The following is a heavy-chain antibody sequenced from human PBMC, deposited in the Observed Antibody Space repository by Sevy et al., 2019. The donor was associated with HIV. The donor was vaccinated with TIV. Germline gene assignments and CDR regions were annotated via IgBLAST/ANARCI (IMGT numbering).Heavy chain of an antibody. D-gene: IGHD2-15*01. CDR1: GFTFGDYA. CDR2: IRSKAYGGTT. CDR3: TSYSTHEDWFDP. Sequence: GGSLRLSCTASGFTFGDYAMSWFRQAPGKELEWVGFIRSKAYGGTTEYAASVKGRFTISRDDSKSIAYLQMNSLKTEDTAVYYCTSYSTHEDWFDPWGQGTLVTVSS. J-gene: IGHJ5*02. V-gene: IGHV3-49*03.